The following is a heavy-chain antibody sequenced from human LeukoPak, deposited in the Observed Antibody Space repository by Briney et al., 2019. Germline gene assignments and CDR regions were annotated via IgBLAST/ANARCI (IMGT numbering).Heavy chain of an antibody. CDR1: GFTFDDYA. D-gene: IGHD6-13*01. CDR2: ISWNSGTT. J-gene: IGHJ4*02. CDR3: AKGVRAAAGNAYYFDY. V-gene: IGHV3-9*01. Sequence: GGSLRLSCAASGFTFDDYAMHWVRQAPGKGLEWVSGISWNSGTTGYADSVKGRFTISRDNAENSLYLQMSSLITEDTAFYYCAKGVRAAAGNAYYFDYWGQGTLVTVSS.